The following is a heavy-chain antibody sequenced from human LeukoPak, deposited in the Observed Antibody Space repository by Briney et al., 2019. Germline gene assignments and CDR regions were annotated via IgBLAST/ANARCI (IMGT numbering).Heavy chain of an antibody. CDR2: IYYSGST. D-gene: IGHD6-13*01. Sequence: SETLSLTCTVSGGSISSYYWSWIRQPPGKGLEWIGYIYYSGSTNYNPSLKSRVTISVDTSKNQFSLKLSSVTAADTAVYYCAREGSSSWYGKDAFDIWGQGTMVTVSS. CDR3: AREGSSSWYGKDAFDI. J-gene: IGHJ3*02. CDR1: GGSISSYY. V-gene: IGHV4-59*01.